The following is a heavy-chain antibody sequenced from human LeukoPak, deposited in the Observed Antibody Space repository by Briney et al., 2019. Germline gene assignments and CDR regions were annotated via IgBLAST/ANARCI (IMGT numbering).Heavy chain of an antibody. CDR1: GFTFSDYW. CDR3: ARDPSSGFYHYFDY. Sequence: GGSLRLSCVASGFTFSDYWMSWVRQAPGKGLEWVANIKQDGSEKNYVDSVKGRSTISRDNAKNTLYLQMNTLRAEDTAVYFCARDPSSGFYHYFDYWGQGTLVTVSS. D-gene: IGHD3-22*01. V-gene: IGHV3-7*01. J-gene: IGHJ4*02. CDR2: IKQDGSEK.